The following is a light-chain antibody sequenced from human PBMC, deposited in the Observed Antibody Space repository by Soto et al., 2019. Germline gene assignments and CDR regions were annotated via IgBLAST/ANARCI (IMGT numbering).Light chain of an antibody. V-gene: IGLV2-14*01. Sequence: QSVLTQPASVSGSPGQSITISCTGTSSDVGVYKYVSWYQQHPGKAPKLMIFDGSNRPSGASNRFSGSKSGNTASLTISGLQAEDEADYYCSSYTSSSTLVVFGGGNKLTVL. J-gene: IGLJ3*02. CDR1: SSDVGVYKY. CDR2: DGS. CDR3: SSYTSSSTLVV.